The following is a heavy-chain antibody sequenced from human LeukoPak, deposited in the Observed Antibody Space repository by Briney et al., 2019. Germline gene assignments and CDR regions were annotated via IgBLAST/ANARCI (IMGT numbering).Heavy chain of an antibody. V-gene: IGHV3-23*01. CDR2: ISGSGGST. D-gene: IGHD3-10*01. CDR3: ARDLGVPRTLWFGELLYDVD. CDR1: GFTFSSYA. J-gene: IGHJ4*02. Sequence: PGGPLRLSCAASGFTFSSYAMSWVRQAPGKGLEWVSAISGSGGSTYYADSVKGRFTISRDNSKNTLYLQMNSLRAEDTAVYYCARDLGVPRTLWFGELLYDVDWGQGTLVTVSS.